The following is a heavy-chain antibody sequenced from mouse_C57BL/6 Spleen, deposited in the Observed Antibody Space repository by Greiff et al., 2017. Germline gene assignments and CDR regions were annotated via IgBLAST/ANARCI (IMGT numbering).Heavy chain of an antibody. CDR1: GFTFSSYA. J-gene: IGHJ2*01. V-gene: IGHV5-9-1*02. CDR3: TRGHYGSSPGDYFDY. Sequence: EVKLVESGEGLVKPGGSLKLSCAASGFTFSSYAMSWVRQTPEKRLAWVAYISSGGDYIYYADTVKGRFTISRDNARNTLYLQMSSLKSEDTAMYYCTRGHYGSSPGDYFDYWGQGTTLTVSS. CDR2: ISSGGDYI. D-gene: IGHD1-1*01.